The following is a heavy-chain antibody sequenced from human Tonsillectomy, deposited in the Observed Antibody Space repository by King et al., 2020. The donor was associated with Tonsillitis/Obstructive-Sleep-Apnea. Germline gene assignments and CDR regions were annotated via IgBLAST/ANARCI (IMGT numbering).Heavy chain of an antibody. J-gene: IGHJ4*02. CDR3: ASDGVTGAFDY. V-gene: IGHV4-4*07. D-gene: IGHD3-10*01. CDR2: IYPSGST. Sequence: VQLQESGPGLVKPSETLSLTCTVSGGSISSYYWNWIRQPAEKGLEWIGHIYPSGSTNYNPSLKSRVTMSVDTSQNQFSLKLSSVTAADTAVYFCASDGVTGAFDYWGQGTLVTVSS. CDR1: GGSISSYY.